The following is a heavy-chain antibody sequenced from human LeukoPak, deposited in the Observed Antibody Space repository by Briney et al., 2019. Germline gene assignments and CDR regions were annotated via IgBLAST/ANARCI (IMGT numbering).Heavy chain of an antibody. CDR3: AKDITEYSSGWYDY. Sequence: GGSLRLSRAASGFTFDDYAMHWVRQAPGKGLEWVSGISWNSGSIGYADSVKGRFTISRDNAKNSLYLQMNSLRAEDTALYYCAKDITEYSSGWYDYWGQGTLVTVSS. J-gene: IGHJ4*02. D-gene: IGHD6-19*01. V-gene: IGHV3-9*01. CDR2: ISWNSGSI. CDR1: GFTFDDYA.